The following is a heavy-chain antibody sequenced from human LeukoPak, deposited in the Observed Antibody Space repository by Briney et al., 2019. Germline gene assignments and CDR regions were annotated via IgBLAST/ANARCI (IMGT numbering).Heavy chain of an antibody. CDR3: ARLHSVEWLVHYAFDI. J-gene: IGHJ3*02. D-gene: IGHD6-19*01. CDR2: IYYSGST. Sequence: SETLSLTCTVSGGSISSDYWSWIRQPPGKGLEWIGHIYYSGSTNYNPSLKSRVTISVDRPKNQISLKLSSVTAADTAVYYCARLHSVEWLVHYAFDIWGQGTMVTVSS. CDR1: GGSISSDY. V-gene: IGHV4-59*08.